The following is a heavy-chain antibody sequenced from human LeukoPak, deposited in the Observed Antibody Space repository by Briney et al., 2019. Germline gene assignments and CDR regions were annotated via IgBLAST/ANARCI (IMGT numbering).Heavy chain of an antibody. J-gene: IGHJ6*02. CDR1: GYTFSSYS. Sequence: GASVKVSCKASGYTFSSYSIHWVRQAPGQRLEWMGWINAGNGNTKYSQKFQGRVAITRDTSASTAYMELSSLRSEDTTMYYCARGQDIVLMVYASPMDVWGQGTTVTVSS. V-gene: IGHV1-3*01. CDR2: INAGNGNT. CDR3: ARGQDIVLMVYASPMDV. D-gene: IGHD2-8*01.